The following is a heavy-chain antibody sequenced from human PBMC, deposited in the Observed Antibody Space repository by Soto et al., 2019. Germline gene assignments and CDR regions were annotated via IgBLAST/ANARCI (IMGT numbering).Heavy chain of an antibody. Sequence: QVQVVQSGDEVKKPGASVKVSCKASGYTFTNYGFSWVRQGPGQGLEWMGWISGYNGNTKYAEKFQDRVTMTTDTSTSTAHMELRSLRSDDTAVYYCAREGQAPYYYYGMDVWGQGTAVTVSS. V-gene: IGHV1-18*01. CDR3: AREGQAPYYYYGMDV. CDR2: ISGYNGNT. J-gene: IGHJ6*02. CDR1: GYTFTNYG.